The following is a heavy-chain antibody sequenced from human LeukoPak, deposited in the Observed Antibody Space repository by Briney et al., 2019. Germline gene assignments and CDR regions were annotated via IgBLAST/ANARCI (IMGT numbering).Heavy chain of an antibody. CDR1: GGTFSSYA. CDR3: ARVRDELQLPYYFDY. V-gene: IGHV1-69*05. J-gene: IGHJ4*02. D-gene: IGHD5-24*01. CDR2: IIPIFGTA. Sequence: SVKVSCKASGGTFSSYAISWVRQAPGQGLEWMGGIIPIFGTANYAQKFQGRVTITTDESMSTAYMELSSLRSEDTAVYYCARVRDELQLPYYFDYWGQGTLVTVSS.